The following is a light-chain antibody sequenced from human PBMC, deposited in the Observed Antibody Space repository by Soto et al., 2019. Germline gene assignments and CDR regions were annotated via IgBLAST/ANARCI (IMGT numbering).Light chain of an antibody. CDR3: QKYNSAPLT. V-gene: IGKV1-27*01. CDR1: QGIGVY. Sequence: DIQMTQSTSSLSASLGDRVTITCRASQGIGVYLAWFQQKPGNAPKLLIYAASTLQSGVPSRFSGSGSGTDFTLTVISLQPEDVATYYCQKYNSAPLTFGGGTRVEIK. J-gene: IGKJ4*01. CDR2: AAS.